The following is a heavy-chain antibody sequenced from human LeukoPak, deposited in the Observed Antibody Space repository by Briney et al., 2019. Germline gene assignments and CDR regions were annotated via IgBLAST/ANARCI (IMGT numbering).Heavy chain of an antibody. CDR2: IFYSGTT. V-gene: IGHV4-59*08. CDR3: ARHDVVPVIRRGFDF. Sequence: KSSETLSLTCTVSGGSVSGYYWSWIRQSPRKGLEWIGYIFYSGTTLYSPSLKTRVTMSVDTSANQFSLKFSSVTAADTAVYYCARHDVVPVIRRGFDFWGQGTLVTVSS. D-gene: IGHD2-21*02. J-gene: IGHJ4*02. CDR1: GGSVSGYY.